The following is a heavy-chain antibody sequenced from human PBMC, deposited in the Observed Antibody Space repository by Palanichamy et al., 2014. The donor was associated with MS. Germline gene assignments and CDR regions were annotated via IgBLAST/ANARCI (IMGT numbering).Heavy chain of an antibody. V-gene: IGHV1-18*01. D-gene: IGHD3-22*01. J-gene: IGHJ6*02. Sequence: HAQLTQSGAEVKKPGASVRVSCKASGYTFITYGFSWARQAPGQGLEWVGWINAYNGDTNYAQKFQGRVTMTTDTSTSTGHMELRNLRSDDTAVYYCARIDSGYYYYYYGMDVWGQGTTVTVSS. CDR3: ARIDSGYYYYYYGMDV. CDR1: GYTFITYG. CDR2: INAYNGDT.